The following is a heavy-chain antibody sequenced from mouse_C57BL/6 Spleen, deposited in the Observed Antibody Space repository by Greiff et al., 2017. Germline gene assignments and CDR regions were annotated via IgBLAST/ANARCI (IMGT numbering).Heavy chain of an antibody. J-gene: IGHJ4*01. CDR2: ISSGSSTI. CDR1: GFTFSDYG. V-gene: IGHV5-17*01. CDR3: ARSELQDYYAMDY. D-gene: IGHD1-1*01. Sequence: EVHLVESGGGLVKPGGSLKLSCAASGFTFSDYGMHWVRQAPEKGLEWVAYISSGSSTIYYADTVKGRFTISRDNAKNTLFLQMTSLRSEDTAMYYCARSELQDYYAMDYWGQGTSVTVSS.